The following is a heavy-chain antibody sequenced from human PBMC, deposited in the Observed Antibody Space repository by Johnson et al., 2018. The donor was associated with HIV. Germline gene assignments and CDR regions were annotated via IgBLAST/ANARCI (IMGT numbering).Heavy chain of an antibody. V-gene: IGHV3-9*01. CDR2: ISWNSGSI. Sequence: VQLVESGGGLVQPGRSLRLSCAASGFTFDDYAMHWVRQAPGKGLEWVSGISWNSGSIGYADSVKGRFTISRDNAKNSLYLQMNSLRAEDTALYYCAKSRGRGPGVAFDIWGQGTMVTVSS. CDR3: AKSRGRGPGVAFDI. CDR1: GFTFDDYA. D-gene: IGHD2-8*01. J-gene: IGHJ3*02.